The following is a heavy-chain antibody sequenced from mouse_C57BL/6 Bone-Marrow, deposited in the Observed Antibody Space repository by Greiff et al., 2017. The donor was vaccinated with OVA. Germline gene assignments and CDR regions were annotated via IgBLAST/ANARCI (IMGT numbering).Heavy chain of an antibody. V-gene: IGHV1-26*01. D-gene: IGHD2-5*01. CDR3: ADSNYLYAMDY. CDR1: GYTFTDYY. Sequence: EVQLQQSGPELVKPGASVKISCKASGYTFTDYYMNWVKQSHGKSLEWIGDINPNNGGTSYNQKFKGKATLTVDKSSSTAYMELRSLTSEDSAVYYCADSNYLYAMDYWGQGTSVTVSS. J-gene: IGHJ4*01. CDR2: INPNNGGT.